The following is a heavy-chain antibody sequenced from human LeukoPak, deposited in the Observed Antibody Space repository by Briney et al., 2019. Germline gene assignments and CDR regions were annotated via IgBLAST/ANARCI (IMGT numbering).Heavy chain of an antibody. Sequence: SETLSLTCAVYGGSFSGYYWSWIRQPPGKGLEWIGEINHSGSANYNPSLKSRVTISVDTSNNQFSLKLSSVTAADTAVYYCARGIRITMIVVVISNWFDPWGQGTLVTVSS. CDR3: ARGIRITMIVVVISNWFDP. CDR1: GGSFSGYY. D-gene: IGHD3-22*01. V-gene: IGHV4-34*01. CDR2: INHSGSA. J-gene: IGHJ5*02.